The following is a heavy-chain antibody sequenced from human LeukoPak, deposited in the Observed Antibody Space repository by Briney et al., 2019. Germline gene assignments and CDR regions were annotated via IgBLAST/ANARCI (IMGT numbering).Heavy chain of an antibody. V-gene: IGHV4-4*07. J-gene: IGHJ4*02. Sequence: PSETLSLTCTVSGGSISSYYWSWIRQPAGKGLEWIGRIYTSGSTNYNPSLKSRVTISVDTSKNQFSLKLSSVTAADTAVYYCARANYVWGTYSFDYWGQGTLVTVSS. D-gene: IGHD3-16*01. CDR1: GGSISSYY. CDR2: IYTSGST. CDR3: ARANYVWGTYSFDY.